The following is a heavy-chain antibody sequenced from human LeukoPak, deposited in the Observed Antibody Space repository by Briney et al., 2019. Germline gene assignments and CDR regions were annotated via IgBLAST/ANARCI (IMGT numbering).Heavy chain of an antibody. V-gene: IGHV2-5*02. Sequence: SGPTLVNPTETLTLTCTFSGFSLTTSGVGVAWIRQPPGQALEWLAVIYWDDDKRYRPSLKNRLTITKDTSRNQVVLTMTNMDPVDTATYYCAHRLDQRTNWNYGNFDYWGRGTLVTVSS. CDR1: GFSLTTSGVG. CDR3: AHRLDQRTNWNYGNFDY. CDR2: IYWDDDK. D-gene: IGHD1-7*01. J-gene: IGHJ4*02.